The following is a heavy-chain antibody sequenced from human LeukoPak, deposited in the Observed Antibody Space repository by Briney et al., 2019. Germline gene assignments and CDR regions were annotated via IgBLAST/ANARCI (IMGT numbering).Heavy chain of an antibody. V-gene: IGHV1-46*01. CDR1: GYTFTSYD. D-gene: IGHD1-26*01. CDR3: ARVVGATGWGAFDI. CDR2: INPSGGST. J-gene: IGHJ3*02. Sequence: GASVKVSCKASGYTFTSYDINWVRQATGQGLEWMGIINPSGGSTSYAQKFQGRVTMTTDTSTSTAYMELRSLRSDDTAVYYCARVVGATGWGAFDIWGQGTMVTVSS.